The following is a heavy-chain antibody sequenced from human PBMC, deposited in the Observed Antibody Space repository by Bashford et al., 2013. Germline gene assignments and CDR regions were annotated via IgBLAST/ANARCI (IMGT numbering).Heavy chain of an antibody. D-gene: IGHD3-10*01. CDR3: AKDTALWFGGLYYGMDV. Sequence: SLRLSCAASGFTFDDYAMHWVRQAPGKGLEWVSGISWNSGSIGYADSVKGRFTISRDNAKNSLYLQMNSLRAEDTALYYCAKDTALWFGGLYYGMDVWGQGTTVTVSS. J-gene: IGHJ6*02. CDR1: GFTFDDYA. V-gene: IGHV3-9*01. CDR2: ISWNSGSI.